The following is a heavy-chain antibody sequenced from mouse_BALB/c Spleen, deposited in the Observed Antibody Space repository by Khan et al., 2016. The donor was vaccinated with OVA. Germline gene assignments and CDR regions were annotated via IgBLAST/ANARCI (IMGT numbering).Heavy chain of an antibody. V-gene: IGHV2-6*02. CDR3: ARWFDGYSSLYAMDY. CDR2: IWSDAST. D-gene: IGHD2-3*01. J-gene: IGHJ4*01. Sequence: QVQLKQSGPGLVAPSQSLSITCTVSGFSLTTYGVHWVRQPPGKGLEWLVVIWSDASTNYNSVLKSRLSISKDNSKSQVFLKMNSLQTDDTAMYYCARWFDGYSSLYAMDYWGQGTSVTVSS. CDR1: GFSLTTYG.